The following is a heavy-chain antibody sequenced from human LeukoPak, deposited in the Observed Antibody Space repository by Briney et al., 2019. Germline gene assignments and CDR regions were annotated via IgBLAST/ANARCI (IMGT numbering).Heavy chain of an antibody. J-gene: IGHJ4*02. CDR3: ARRIGYCTNGVCARRQEFDY. Sequence: SETPSLTCAVYGGSFSGYYWSWIRQPPGKGLEWIGEINHSGSTNYNPSLKSRVTISVDTSKNQFSLKLSSVTAADTAVYYCARRIGYCTNGVCARRQEFDYWGQGTLVTVSS. CDR2: INHSGST. CDR1: GGSFSGYY. V-gene: IGHV4-34*01. D-gene: IGHD2-8*01.